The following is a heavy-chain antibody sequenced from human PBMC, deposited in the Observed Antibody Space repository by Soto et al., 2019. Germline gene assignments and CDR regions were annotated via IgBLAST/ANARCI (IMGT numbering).Heavy chain of an antibody. D-gene: IGHD2-8*01. V-gene: IGHV4-30-4*01. CDR3: ARYTNFSPYYHGVDV. Sequence: QVQLQESGPGLVKPSQSVSLTCTVSGVSISSGDYYWSWIRQPPGKGLEWIGYIYYSGNTNYAPSLGSRLTISIDTSRYQFSLHLMSVTAADTAIYYCARYTNFSPYYHGVDVWGQGTTVTVSS. J-gene: IGHJ6*02. CDR1: GVSISSGDYY. CDR2: IYYSGNT.